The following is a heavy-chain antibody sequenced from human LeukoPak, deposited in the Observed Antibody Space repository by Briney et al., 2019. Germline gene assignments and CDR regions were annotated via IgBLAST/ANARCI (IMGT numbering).Heavy chain of an antibody. D-gene: IGHD3-9*01. V-gene: IGHV4-34*01. CDR1: GGSFSGYY. Sequence: PSETLSLTCAVYGGSFSGYYWSWIRRPPGKGLEWIGEINHSGSTNYNPSLKSRVTISVDTSKNQFSLKLSSVTAADTAVYYCAREVDKGFDYWGQGTLVTVSS. CDR2: INHSGST. CDR3: AREVDKGFDY. J-gene: IGHJ4*02.